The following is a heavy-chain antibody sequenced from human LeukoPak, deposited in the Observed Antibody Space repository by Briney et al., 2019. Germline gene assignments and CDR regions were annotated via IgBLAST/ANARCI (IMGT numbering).Heavy chain of an antibody. J-gene: IGHJ5*02. Sequence: PGGSLTLSCAASGFTFSSYAMSWVRQAPGKGLEWVSAISGSGGSTYYADSVKGRFTISRDNSKNTLYLQMNSLRAEDTAVYYCAKFRDSSSWVWFDPWGQGTLVTVSS. CDR2: ISGSGGST. D-gene: IGHD6-13*01. CDR1: GFTFSSYA. V-gene: IGHV3-23*01. CDR3: AKFRDSSSWVWFDP.